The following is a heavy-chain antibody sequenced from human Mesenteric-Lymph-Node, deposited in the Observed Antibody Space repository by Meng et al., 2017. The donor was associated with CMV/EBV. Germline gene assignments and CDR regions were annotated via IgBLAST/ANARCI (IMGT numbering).Heavy chain of an antibody. J-gene: IGHJ4*02. CDR1: VSFRGYY. D-gene: IGHD3-10*01. V-gene: IGHV3-11*01. Sequence: VSFRGYYMRWIRQAPGKGLEWVSYMSSSGNPIYYEGSVKGRFTFSRDSAKNSLYLQMNSLRAEDTAVYYCARSRGSGSYPIMNFDCWGQGTLVTVSS. CDR3: ARSRGSGSYPIMNFDC. CDR2: MSSSGNPI.